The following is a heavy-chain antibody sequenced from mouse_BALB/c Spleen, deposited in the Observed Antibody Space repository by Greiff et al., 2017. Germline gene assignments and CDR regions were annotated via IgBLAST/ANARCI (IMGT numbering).Heavy chain of an antibody. CDR2: IHPSDSET. CDR1: GYSFTSYW. V-gene: IGHV1S82*01. J-gene: IGHJ2*01. D-gene: IGHD1-1*01. CDR3: ARQDYGSSYLDY. Sequence: QVQLQPGAELVRPGASVKLSCKASGYSFTSYWMNWVKQRPGQGLEWIGMIHPSDSETRLNQKFKDKATLTVDKSSSTASMQLSSPTSKASAVNYSARQDYGSSYLDYWGQGTTLTVSS.